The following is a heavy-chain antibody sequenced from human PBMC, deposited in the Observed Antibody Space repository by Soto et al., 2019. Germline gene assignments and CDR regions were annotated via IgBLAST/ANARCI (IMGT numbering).Heavy chain of an antibody. CDR2: IIPTFGTA. Sequence: QVQLVQSGAEVKKPGSSVKVSCKASGGTFSSYAINWVRQAPGQGLERMAGIIPTFGTANYAQNFQGRVTMTADESTSTAYMELGSLGSEDTAVYCCAFAAACKEVEWWGQGSLVTVAA. V-gene: IGHV1-69*01. CDR3: AFAAACKEVEW. J-gene: IGHJ1*01. D-gene: IGHD6-13*01. CDR1: GGTFSSYA.